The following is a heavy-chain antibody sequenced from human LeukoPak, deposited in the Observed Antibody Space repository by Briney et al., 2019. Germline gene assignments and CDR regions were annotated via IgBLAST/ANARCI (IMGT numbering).Heavy chain of an antibody. D-gene: IGHD5-12*01. CDR2: INQDGSKE. V-gene: IGHV3-7*01. Sequence: PGGSLRLSCAASGFTFSSYWMSWVRQAPGKGLEWVAQINQDGSKEYYIDSVKARFSISRDNARNSLSLQMNSLRAEDTAVYYRVRDGGVSGYDLLDYWGQGTLVTVSS. CDR1: GFTFSSYW. CDR3: VRDGGVSGYDLLDY. J-gene: IGHJ4*02.